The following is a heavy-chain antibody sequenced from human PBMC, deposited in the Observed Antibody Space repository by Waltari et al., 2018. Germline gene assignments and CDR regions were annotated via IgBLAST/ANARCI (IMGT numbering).Heavy chain of an antibody. Sequence: EVQLVESGGGLIQPGGSLRLSCAASGFTFNTYWVHWVRQVPGKGLVCVSRINGDGSGTMYADSVKGRFTISRDNAKNTFYLQMNSLRVEDTAVYYCARDGAGDIDLDNWGQGTLVTVSS. J-gene: IGHJ4*02. CDR1: GFTFNTYW. CDR2: INGDGSGT. V-gene: IGHV3-74*03. D-gene: IGHD6-13*01. CDR3: ARDGAGDIDLDN.